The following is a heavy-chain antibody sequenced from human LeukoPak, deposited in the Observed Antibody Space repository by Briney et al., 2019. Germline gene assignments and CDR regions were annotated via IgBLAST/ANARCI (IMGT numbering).Heavy chain of an antibody. CDR2: IYHSGST. CDR3: ARGNYGAMFVAFDY. V-gene: IGHV4-38-2*02. Sequence: SETLSLTCTVSGYSISSGYYWGWIRQPPGKGLEWIGSIYHSGSTYYNPSLKSRVTISVDTSKNQFSLKLSSVTAADTAVYYCARGNYGAMFVAFDYWGQGTLVTVSS. D-gene: IGHD3-10*02. CDR1: GYSISSGYY. J-gene: IGHJ4*02.